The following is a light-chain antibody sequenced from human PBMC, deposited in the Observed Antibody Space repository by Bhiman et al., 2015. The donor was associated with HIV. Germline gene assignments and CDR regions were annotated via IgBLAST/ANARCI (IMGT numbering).Light chain of an antibody. J-gene: IGLJ1*01. V-gene: IGLV2-14*01. Sequence: QSALTQPASVSGSPGQSITISCTGTGSDVGFYNYVSWYQQHPGKAPKLIIYDVSQRPSGISNRFSGSKSGNTASLTISGLQAEDEADYYCTSYTPTGFFVFGSATKVTVL. CDR1: GSDVGFYNY. CDR2: DVS. CDR3: TSYTPTGFFV.